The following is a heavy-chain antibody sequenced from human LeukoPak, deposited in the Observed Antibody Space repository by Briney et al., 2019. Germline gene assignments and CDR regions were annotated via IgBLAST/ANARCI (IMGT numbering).Heavy chain of an antibody. Sequence: GGSLRLSCAASGFTFSSYEMNWVRQAPGKGLEWVSSITSSSSSMSYADSVVGRFTISRDNAKNSLYLQMSSLSAEDTAVYYCRFGDFNDYWGQGTLVTVSS. CDR1: GFTFSSYE. V-gene: IGHV3-21*01. CDR2: ITSSSSSM. D-gene: IGHD3-10*01. J-gene: IGHJ4*02. CDR3: RFGDFNDY.